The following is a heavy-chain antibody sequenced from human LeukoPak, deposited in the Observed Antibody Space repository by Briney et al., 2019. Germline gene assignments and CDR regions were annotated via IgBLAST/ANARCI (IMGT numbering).Heavy chain of an antibody. V-gene: IGHV1-18*04. Sequence: GASVKVSCKASGYTFAGYYVHWVRQAPGQGLEWMGWISAYNGNTNYAQKLQGRVTMTTDTSTSTAYMELRSLRSDDTAVYYCARDIVRNYYDSSGYADYWGQGTLVTVSS. CDR2: ISAYNGNT. CDR3: ARDIVRNYYDSSGYADY. D-gene: IGHD3-22*01. J-gene: IGHJ4*02. CDR1: GYTFAGYY.